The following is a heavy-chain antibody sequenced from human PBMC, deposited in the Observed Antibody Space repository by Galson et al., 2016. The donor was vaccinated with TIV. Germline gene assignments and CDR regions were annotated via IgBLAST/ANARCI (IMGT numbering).Heavy chain of an antibody. CDR1: GFSLNTDGMC. CDR2: IAWDDEK. V-gene: IGHV2-70*11. J-gene: IGHJ4*02. D-gene: IGHD3-22*01. Sequence: PALVKPTQTLTLTCSFSGFSLNTDGMCVNWIRQPPGKALECLARIAWDDEKSYTSSLKTRLTISKDTSKNQVVLTMTNVDPVDTATYYCARISGYYDSSGHYIPRSFDYWGQGTLVTVSS. CDR3: ARISGYYDSSGHYIPRSFDY.